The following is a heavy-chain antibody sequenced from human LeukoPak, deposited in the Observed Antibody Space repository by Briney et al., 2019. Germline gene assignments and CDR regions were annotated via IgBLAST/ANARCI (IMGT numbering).Heavy chain of an antibody. Sequence: ASVKVSCKASGYTFTGYYMHWVRQAPGQGLEWMGWINPNSGGTNYAQKFQGRVTMTRDTSISTAHMELSRLRSDDTAVYYCARAEDSSGWGIDYWGQGTLVTVSS. D-gene: IGHD6-19*01. CDR1: GYTFTGYY. CDR3: ARAEDSSGWGIDY. CDR2: INPNSGGT. V-gene: IGHV1-2*02. J-gene: IGHJ4*02.